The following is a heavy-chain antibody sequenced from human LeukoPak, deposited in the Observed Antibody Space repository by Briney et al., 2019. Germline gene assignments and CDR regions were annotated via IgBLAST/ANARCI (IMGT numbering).Heavy chain of an antibody. D-gene: IGHD4-11*01. V-gene: IGHV3-49*04. CDR3: TRAPYSNYVNLDY. Sequence: GGSLRLSCSASRFTFSDYAMSWVRQAPGKGLEWVGFIRSKAFGRTTEYGASVKGRFIISRDDSKSIAYLQMNSLKPEDTAVYYCTRAPYSNYVNLDYWGQGTLVTVSS. CDR1: RFTFSDYA. J-gene: IGHJ4*02. CDR2: IRSKAFGRTT.